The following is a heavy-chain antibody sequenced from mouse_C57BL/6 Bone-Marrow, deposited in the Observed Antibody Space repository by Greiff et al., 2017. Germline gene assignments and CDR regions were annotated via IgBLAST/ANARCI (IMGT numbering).Heavy chain of an antibody. V-gene: IGHV5-9-1*02. CDR3: TRDGVLFFDY. J-gene: IGHJ2*01. CDR1: GFTFSSYA. Sequence: DVMLVESGEGLVKPGGSLKLSCAASGFTFSSYAMSWVRQTPEKRLEWVAYISSGGDYFYYADTVKGRFTISRDNARNTLYLQMSSLKSEDTAMYDCTRDGVLFFDYWGQGTTLTVSS. D-gene: IGHD2-3*01. CDR2: ISSGGDYF.